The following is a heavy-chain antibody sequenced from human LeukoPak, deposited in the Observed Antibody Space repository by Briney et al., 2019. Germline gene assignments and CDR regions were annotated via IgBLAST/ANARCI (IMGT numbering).Heavy chain of an antibody. CDR3: ARVYSRVGPFDY. CDR1: GFTFSTYE. J-gene: IGHJ4*02. CDR2: ISISGSTI. D-gene: IGHD5-18*01. V-gene: IGHV3-48*03. Sequence: GGSLRLSCAASGFTFSTYEMNWVRQAPGKGLELVSYISISGSTIYYADSVKGRFTISRDNAKNSLYLQMNSLRAEDTAVYYCARVYSRVGPFDYWGQGTLVTVSS.